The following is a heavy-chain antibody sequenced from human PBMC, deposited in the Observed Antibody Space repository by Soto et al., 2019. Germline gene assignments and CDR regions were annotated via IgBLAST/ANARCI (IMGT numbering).Heavy chain of an antibody. CDR3: AAMGYASSGLWYFDL. CDR2: IVVGSGNT. J-gene: IGHJ2*01. D-gene: IGHD3-22*01. V-gene: IGHV1-58*01. Sequence: QMQLVQSGPEVKKPGTSVKVSCKASGFTFTSSAVQWVRQARGQRLEGIGWIVVGSGNTNYAQKFQERVTITRDMSTSTAYMELSSLRSEDTAVYYCAAMGYASSGLWYFDLWGRGTLVTVSS. CDR1: GFTFTSSA.